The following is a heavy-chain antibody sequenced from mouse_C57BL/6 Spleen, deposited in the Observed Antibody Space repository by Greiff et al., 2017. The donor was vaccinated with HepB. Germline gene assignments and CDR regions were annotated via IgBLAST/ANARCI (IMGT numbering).Heavy chain of an antibody. D-gene: IGHD2-10*01. CDR2: ISYSGST. J-gene: IGHJ3*01. CDR3: ARAYYGTGGFAY. Sequence: DVQLQESGPGMVKPSQSLSLTCTVTGYSITSGYDWHWIRHFPGNKLEWMGYISYSGSTNYNPSLKSRISITHDTSKNHFFLKLNSVTTEDTATYYCARAYYGTGGFAYWGQGTLVTVSA. V-gene: IGHV3-1*01. CDR1: GYSITSGYD.